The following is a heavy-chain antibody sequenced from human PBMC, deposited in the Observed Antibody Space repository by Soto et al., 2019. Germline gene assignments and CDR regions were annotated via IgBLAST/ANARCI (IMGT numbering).Heavy chain of an antibody. CDR3: ARDTPDYDFWSGYSKNYYYYGMDV. CDR1: GFPFRSHS. V-gene: IGHV3-48*02. D-gene: IGHD3-3*01. CDR2: ISSSSSTI. Sequence: PGGFLRLSFAASGFPFRSHSINWVRPAPGKGAEVGSNISSSSSTIYYADSVKGRFTISRDNAKNSLYLQMNSLRDEDTAVYYCARDTPDYDFWSGYSKNYYYYGMDVWGQGTTVTVS. J-gene: IGHJ6*02.